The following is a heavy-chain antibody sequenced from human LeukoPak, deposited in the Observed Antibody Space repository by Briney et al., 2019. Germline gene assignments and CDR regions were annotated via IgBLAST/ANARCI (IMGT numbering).Heavy chain of an antibody. CDR1: GGSFSGYY. V-gene: IGHV4-34*01. J-gene: IGHJ2*01. Sequence: SETLSLTCAVYGGSFSGYYWSWIRQPPGKGLEWIGEINHSGSTNYNPSLKSRVTISVDTSKNQFSLKLSSVTAADTAVYYCARPGYFDLWGRGTLVTVSS. CDR2: INHSGST. CDR3: ARPGYFDL.